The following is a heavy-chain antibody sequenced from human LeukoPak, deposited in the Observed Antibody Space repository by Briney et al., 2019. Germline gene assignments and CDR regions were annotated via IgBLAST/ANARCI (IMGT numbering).Heavy chain of an antibody. CDR2: ISYDGSNK. Sequence: GRSLRLSCAASGFTFSSYAMHWVRQAPGKRLEWVAVISYDGSNKYYADSVKGRFTISRDNSKNTLYLQMNSLRAEDTAVYYCARDKMGATFDYWGQGTLVTVSS. V-gene: IGHV3-30-3*01. J-gene: IGHJ4*02. D-gene: IGHD1-26*01. CDR3: ARDKMGATFDY. CDR1: GFTFSSYA.